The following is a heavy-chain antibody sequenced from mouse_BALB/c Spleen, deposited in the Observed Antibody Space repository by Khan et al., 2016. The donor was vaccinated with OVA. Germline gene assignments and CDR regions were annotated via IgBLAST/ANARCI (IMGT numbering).Heavy chain of an antibody. CDR1: GYTFTNYG. CDR3: ASGGYWYFDV. CDR2: INTYTEEP. Sequence: QIQLVQSGPELKKPGETVKISCKASGYTFTNYGMNWVKQAPGKGLKWMGWINTYTEEPTYADDFKGRFAFSLETSASTAYLQINNLKNEDTATYFCASGGYWYFDVWGAGTTVTVS. V-gene: IGHV9-3-1*01. D-gene: IGHD1-1*02. J-gene: IGHJ1*01.